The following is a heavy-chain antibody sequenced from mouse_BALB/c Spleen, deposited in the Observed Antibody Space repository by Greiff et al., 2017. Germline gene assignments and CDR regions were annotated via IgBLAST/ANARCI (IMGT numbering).Heavy chain of an antibody. Sequence: EVKVVESGGDLVKPGGSLKLSCAASGFTFSSYGMSWVRQTPDKRLEWVATISSGGSYTYYPDSVKGRFTISRDNAKNTLYLQMSSLKSEDTAMYYCARQVTGTFDYWGQGTTLTVSS. CDR1: GFTFSSYG. V-gene: IGHV5-6*01. CDR3: ARQVTGTFDY. D-gene: IGHD4-1*01. CDR2: ISSGGSYT. J-gene: IGHJ2*01.